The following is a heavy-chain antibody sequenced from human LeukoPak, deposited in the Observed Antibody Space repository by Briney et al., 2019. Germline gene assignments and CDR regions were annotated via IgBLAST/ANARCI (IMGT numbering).Heavy chain of an antibody. Sequence: GGSLRLSCAASGFTFSSYSVNWVRQAPGKGLGWVSYISSSSSTIYYADSVKGRFTISRDNAKNSLYVQMNSLRAEDTAVYYCARESEDSSAPFDYWGQGTLVTVTS. V-gene: IGHV3-48*01. CDR1: GFTFSSYS. D-gene: IGHD3-22*01. CDR3: ARESEDSSAPFDY. J-gene: IGHJ4*02. CDR2: ISSSSSTI.